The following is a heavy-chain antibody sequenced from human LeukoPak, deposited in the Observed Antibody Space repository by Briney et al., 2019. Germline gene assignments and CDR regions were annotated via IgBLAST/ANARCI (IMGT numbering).Heavy chain of an antibody. J-gene: IGHJ6*03. CDR2: ISRSGATI. CDR1: GFTFSDYY. CDR3: ARPEVVAGTYYYYYYMDV. V-gene: IGHV3-11*01. Sequence: GGSLRLSCAASGFTFSDYYMSWIRQAPGKGLEWVSYISRSGATIYYADSVKGRFTISRDNAKNSLYLQMNSLRDEDTARYYCARPEVVAGTYYYYYYMDVWGNGTTVTVSS. D-gene: IGHD2-15*01.